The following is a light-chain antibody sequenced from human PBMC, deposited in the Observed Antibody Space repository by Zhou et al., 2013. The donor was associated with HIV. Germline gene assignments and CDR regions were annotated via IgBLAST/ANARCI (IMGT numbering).Light chain of an antibody. J-gene: IGKJ2*01. Sequence: DIQMTQSPSSLSAFVGDKVTITCRASQSISSYLNWYQQKPGKAPKLLIYAASGLQGGVPSRFSGSGSGTDFTLTISSLQPEDFATYYCQQCYSTPYTFGQGTKLEIK. CDR2: AAS. CDR1: QSISSY. CDR3: QQCYSTPYT. V-gene: IGKV1-39*01.